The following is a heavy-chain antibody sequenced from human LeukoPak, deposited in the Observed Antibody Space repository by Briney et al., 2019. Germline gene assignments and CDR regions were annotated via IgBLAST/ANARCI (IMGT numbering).Heavy chain of an antibody. CDR1: GGFISTNY. V-gene: IGHV4-59*01. Sequence: SETLSLTCTVSGGFISTNYWSWIRQPPGKGLQWIGYIYYSGSTNYNASLKSRVTISVDTSKNQFYLKLSSVTAADTAVYYCARVTYYYDNCEAFDIWGQGTMVTVSS. J-gene: IGHJ3*02. D-gene: IGHD3-22*01. CDR2: IYYSGST. CDR3: ARVTYYYDNCEAFDI.